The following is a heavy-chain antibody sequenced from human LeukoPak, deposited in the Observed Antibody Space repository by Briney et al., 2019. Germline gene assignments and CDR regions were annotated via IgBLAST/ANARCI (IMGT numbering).Heavy chain of an antibody. CDR2: IKSKTDGGTT. J-gene: IGHJ3*02. CDR3: TTEDGIAAAYEAFDT. Sequence: PGGSLRLSCAASGFTFSNAWMSWVRQAPGKGLEWVGRIKSKTDGGTTDYAAPVKGRFTISRDDSKNTLYLQMNSLKTEDTAVYYCTTEDGIAAAYEAFDTWGQGTMVTVSS. CDR1: GFTFSNAW. D-gene: IGHD6-13*01. V-gene: IGHV3-15*01.